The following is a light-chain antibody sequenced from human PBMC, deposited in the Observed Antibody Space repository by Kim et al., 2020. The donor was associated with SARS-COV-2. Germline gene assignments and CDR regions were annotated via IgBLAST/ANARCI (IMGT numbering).Light chain of an antibody. Sequence: SYELTQPLSVSVALGQTARITCGVNNVGTTGVHWYQQKAGQAPVVVIYFDNDRPSGIPERFSGSNSGNTATLTISRAQAGDEADYYCQVWDSTTVVFGGG. V-gene: IGLV3-9*01. CDR3: QVWDSTTVV. CDR2: FDN. CDR1: NVGTTG. J-gene: IGLJ2*01.